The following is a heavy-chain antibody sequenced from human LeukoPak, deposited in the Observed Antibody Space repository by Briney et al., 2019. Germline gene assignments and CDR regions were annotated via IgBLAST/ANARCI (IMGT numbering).Heavy chain of an antibody. Sequence: ASVKVSCKASGYTFTSYDINWVRQATGQGLEWMGWKNPNSGNTGYAQKFQGRVTMTRNTSISTAYMELSSLRSEDTAVYYCARMRGYTYGYWYLDLWGRGTPVTVSS. CDR1: GYTFTSYD. CDR3: ARMRGYTYGYWYLDL. CDR2: KNPNSGNT. V-gene: IGHV1-8*01. J-gene: IGHJ2*01. D-gene: IGHD5-18*01.